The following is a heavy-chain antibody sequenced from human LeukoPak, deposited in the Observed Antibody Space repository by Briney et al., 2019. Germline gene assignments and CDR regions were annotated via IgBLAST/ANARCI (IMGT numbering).Heavy chain of an antibody. CDR3: ARVSSKATVRGLITKKNYYYYYMDV. CDR1: GFTFSSYW. J-gene: IGHJ6*03. D-gene: IGHD3-10*01. CDR2: IKQDGSEK. Sequence: SGGSLRLSCAASGFTFSSYWMSWVRQAPGKGLEWVAHIKQDGSEKYYVDSVKGRFTISRDNAKNSLYLQMNSLRAEDTAVYYCARVSSKATVRGLITKKNYYYYYMDVWGKGTTITISS. V-gene: IGHV3-7*01.